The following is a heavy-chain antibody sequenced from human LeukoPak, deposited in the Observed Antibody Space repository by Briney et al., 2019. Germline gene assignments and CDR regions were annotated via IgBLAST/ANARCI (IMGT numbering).Heavy chain of an antibody. CDR2: IYYSGST. CDR1: GGSISSYY. CDR3: ARLRASTVATINYYYYGMDV. Sequence: SETLSLTCTVSGGSISSYYWRWIRQPPGKGLEWIGYIYYSGSTNSNPSLKSRVTISLDTSENQFSLKLSSVTAADTAVYYCARLRASTVATINYYYYGMDVWGQGTTVTVSS. D-gene: IGHD5-12*01. V-gene: IGHV4-59*08. J-gene: IGHJ6*02.